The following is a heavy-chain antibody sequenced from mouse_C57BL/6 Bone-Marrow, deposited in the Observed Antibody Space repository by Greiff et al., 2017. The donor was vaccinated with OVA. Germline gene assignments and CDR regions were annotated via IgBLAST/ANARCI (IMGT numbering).Heavy chain of an antibody. J-gene: IGHJ3*01. CDR1: GFTFSSYT. D-gene: IGHD1-1*01. CDR2: ISGGGGNT. CDR3: ARPVYYYGPAWFAY. V-gene: IGHV5-9*01. Sequence: DVKLVESGGGLVKPGGSLKLSCAASGFTFSSYTMSWVRQTPEKRLEWVATISGGGGNTYYPDSVKGRFTISRDNAKNTLYLQMSSLRSEDTALYYGARPVYYYGPAWFAYWGQGTLVTVSA.